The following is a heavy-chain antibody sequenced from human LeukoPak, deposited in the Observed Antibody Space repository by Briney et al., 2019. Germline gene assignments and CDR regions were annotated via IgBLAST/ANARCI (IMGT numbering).Heavy chain of an antibody. D-gene: IGHD2-2*01. V-gene: IGHV4-38-2*01. CDR1: DYSISSLYY. CDR2: IHHSGST. CDR3: ARALGYCSSTSCYEGPLAFDI. Sequence: SETLSLTCAVSDYSISSLYYWGWIRQPPGRGLEWIASIHHSGSTNYNPSLKSRVTISVDTSKNQFSLKLSSVTAADTAVYYCARALGYCSSTSCYEGPLAFDIWGQGTMVTVSS. J-gene: IGHJ3*02.